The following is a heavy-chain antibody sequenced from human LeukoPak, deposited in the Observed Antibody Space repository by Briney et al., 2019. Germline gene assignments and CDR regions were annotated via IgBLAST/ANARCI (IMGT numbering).Heavy chain of an antibody. D-gene: IGHD6-6*01. CDR1: GYTFTSYD. CDR3: ARGASRSFDY. Sequence: ASVKVSCKASGYTFTSYDINWVRQATGQGLEWMGWMNPNSGNTGYAQKFQGRVTITRSTSISTAYMELSSLRSEDTALYYCARGASRSFDYWAREPWSPSPQ. V-gene: IGHV1-8*03. J-gene: IGHJ4*02. CDR2: MNPNSGNT.